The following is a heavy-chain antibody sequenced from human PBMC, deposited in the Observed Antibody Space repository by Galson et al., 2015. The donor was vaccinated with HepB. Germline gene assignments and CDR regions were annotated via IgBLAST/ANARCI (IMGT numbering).Heavy chain of an antibody. V-gene: IGHV3-15*01. CDR2: IKSKTAGGTT. CDR1: GFTFSNAW. D-gene: IGHD6-13*01. CDR3: ARGGGIAAAGTNFDY. J-gene: IGHJ4*02. Sequence: SLRLSCAASGFTFSNAWMTWVRQAPGKGLEWIGRIKSKTAGGTTYYAAPVKGRLTLSRDDSINTLYLQMNSLRAEDTAVYYCARGGGIAAAGTNFDYWGQGTLVTVSS.